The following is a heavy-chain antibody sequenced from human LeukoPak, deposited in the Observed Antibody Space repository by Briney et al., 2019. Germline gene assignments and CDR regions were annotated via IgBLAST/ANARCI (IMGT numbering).Heavy chain of an antibody. Sequence: SETLSLTCTDSGGSIRSYYWSWIRQAPGKGLEWIGFISYSGYTSYSPSLKSRVAISVDPSKSQFSLRLSSVTAADTAVYYCARGIVATYYYYGMDVWGQGTTVTVSS. J-gene: IGHJ6*02. V-gene: IGHV4-59*12. CDR2: ISYSGYT. CDR3: ARGIVATYYYYGMDV. D-gene: IGHD5-12*01. CDR1: GGSIRSYY.